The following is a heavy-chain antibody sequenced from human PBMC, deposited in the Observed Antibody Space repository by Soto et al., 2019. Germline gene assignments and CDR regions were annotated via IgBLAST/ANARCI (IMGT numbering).Heavy chain of an antibody. Sequence: ASVKVSCKASGYTFTSYGISWVRQAPGQGLEWMGRISAYNGNTNYAQKLQGRVTMTTDTSTSTAYMELSSLRSEDTAVYSCAGKYDCSSTSSRRCDIWGKGTMVT. CDR2: ISAYNGNT. J-gene: IGHJ3*02. CDR1: GYTFTSYG. CDR3: AGKYDCSSTSSRRCDI. V-gene: IGHV1-18*01. D-gene: IGHD2-2*01.